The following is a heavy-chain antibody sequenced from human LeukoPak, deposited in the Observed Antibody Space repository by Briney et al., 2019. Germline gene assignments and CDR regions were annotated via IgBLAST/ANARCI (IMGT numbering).Heavy chain of an antibody. J-gene: IGHJ4*02. CDR2: IYHSGST. CDR3: TRHVGRAGDEPYFDY. D-gene: IGHD4-17*01. CDR1: GGSISSGGYY. Sequence: TSETLSLTCTVSGGSISSGGYYWSWIRQPPGKGLEWIGYIYHSGSTYYNPSLKSRVTISVDTSKNQFSLNLISVTAADTAVYYCTRHVGRAGDEPYFDYWGQGALVTVSS. V-gene: IGHV4-30-2*03.